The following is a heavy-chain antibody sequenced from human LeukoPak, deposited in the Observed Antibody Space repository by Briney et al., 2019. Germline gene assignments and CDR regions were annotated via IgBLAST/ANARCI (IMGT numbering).Heavy chain of an antibody. D-gene: IGHD3-16*02. Sequence: SETLSLTCAVYGGSFSGYYWSWIRQPPGKGLEWIGEINHSGSTNYNPSLKSRVTISVDTSKNQFSLKLSSVTAADTAVYYCARENYDYVWGSYRYRRRSLDYWGQGTLVTVSS. J-gene: IGHJ4*02. V-gene: IGHV4-34*01. CDR2: INHSGST. CDR3: ARENYDYVWGSYRYRRRSLDY. CDR1: GGSFSGYY.